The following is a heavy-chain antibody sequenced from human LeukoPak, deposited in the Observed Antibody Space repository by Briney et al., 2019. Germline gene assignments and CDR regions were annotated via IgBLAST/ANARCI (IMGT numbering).Heavy chain of an antibody. CDR2: IYHSGST. CDR1: GYSISSGYY. J-gene: IGHJ2*01. CDR3: ARRGIWGIRDWYFDL. Sequence: SETLSLTCAVSGYSISSGYYWGWIRQPPGKGLEWIGSIYHSGSTYYNPSLKSRVTISVDTSKNQFSLKLSSVTAADTAVYYCARRGIWGIRDWYFDLWGRGTLVTVSS. V-gene: IGHV4-38-2*01. D-gene: IGHD3-16*01.